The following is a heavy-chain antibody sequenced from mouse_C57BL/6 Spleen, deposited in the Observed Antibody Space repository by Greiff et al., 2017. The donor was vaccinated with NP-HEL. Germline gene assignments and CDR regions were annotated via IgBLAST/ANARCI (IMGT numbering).Heavy chain of an antibody. CDR2: ISSGSSTI. D-gene: IGHD1-1*01. CDR3: ARRIYYGSSYAMDY. J-gene: IGHJ4*01. V-gene: IGHV5-17*01. CDR1: GFTFSDYG. Sequence: EVQGVESGGGLVKPGGSLKLSCAASGFTFSDYGMHWVRQAPEKGLEWVAYISSGSSTIYYADTVKGRFTISRDNAKNTLFLQMTSLRSEDTAMYYCARRIYYGSSYAMDYWGQGTSVTVSS.